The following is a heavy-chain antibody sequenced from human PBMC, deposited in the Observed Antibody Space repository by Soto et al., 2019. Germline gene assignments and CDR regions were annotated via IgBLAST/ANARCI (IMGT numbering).Heavy chain of an antibody. Sequence: ASVKVSCKASGYSFTSYGIHWVRQAPGQRLEWMGWINAADGNTKYSEKFQDRVTITRDTSASTAYMELSSLRSEDTAVYYCARSFAVYCSGGSCYTNWFDPWGQGTLVTVSS. J-gene: IGHJ5*02. CDR2: INAADGNT. D-gene: IGHD2-15*01. V-gene: IGHV1-3*01. CDR3: ARSFAVYCSGGSCYTNWFDP. CDR1: GYSFTSYG.